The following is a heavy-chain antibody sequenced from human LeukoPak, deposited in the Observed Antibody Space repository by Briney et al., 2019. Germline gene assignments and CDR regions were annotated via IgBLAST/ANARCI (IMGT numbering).Heavy chain of an antibody. J-gene: IGHJ3*02. V-gene: IGHV4-38-2*02. CDR1: GYSISSGYF. D-gene: IGHD3-3*01. CDR2: IYHSGST. Sequence: PSETLSLTCTVSGYSISSGYFWGWIRQPPGKGLEWIGSIYHSGSTSYNPSLKSRLTISVDTSKNQFSLKLNFVTAADTAVYYCARAFRGIFGVFEAFDIWGQGTMVTVSS. CDR3: ARAFRGIFGVFEAFDI.